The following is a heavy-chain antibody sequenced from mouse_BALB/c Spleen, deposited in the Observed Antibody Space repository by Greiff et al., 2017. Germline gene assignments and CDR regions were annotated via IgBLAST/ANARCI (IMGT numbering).Heavy chain of an antibody. Sequence: VKLVESGPGLVAPSQSLSITCTVSGFSLTSYGVHWVRQPPGKGLEWLGVIWAGGSTNYNSALMSRLSISKDNSKSQVFLKMNSLQTDDTAMYYCARVYDYDEGWYFDVWGAGTTVTVSS. CDR3: ARVYDYDEGWYFDV. J-gene: IGHJ1*01. V-gene: IGHV2-9*02. CDR2: IWAGGST. D-gene: IGHD2-4*01. CDR1: GFSLTSYG.